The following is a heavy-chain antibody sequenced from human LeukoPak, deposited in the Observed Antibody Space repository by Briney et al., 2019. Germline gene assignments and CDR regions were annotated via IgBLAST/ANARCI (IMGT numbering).Heavy chain of an antibody. Sequence: PSETLSLTCAVSGGSISSYYWSWIRQPPGKGLEWIGFIYYSGSTNYNPSLKSRVTISVDTSKNQFSLKLSSVTAADTAVYYCARGIPDVWGSPLGWFDPWGQGTLVTVSS. J-gene: IGHJ5*02. CDR1: GGSISSYY. V-gene: IGHV4-59*01. D-gene: IGHD3-16*01. CDR2: IYYSGST. CDR3: ARGIPDVWGSPLGWFDP.